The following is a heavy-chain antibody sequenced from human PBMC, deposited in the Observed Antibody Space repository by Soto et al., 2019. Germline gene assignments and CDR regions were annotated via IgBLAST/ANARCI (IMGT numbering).Heavy chain of an antibody. J-gene: IGHJ4*02. D-gene: IGHD6-13*01. V-gene: IGHV3-23*01. CDR1: GFTFRNYA. CDR3: AKDQGSSWYEIDY. CDR2: ISGSGGST. Sequence: PXXSLRLSCAASGFTFRNYAVPWVLQAPGKGLEWVSTISGSGGSTYYADSVKGRFTISRDNSKNTLYLQMNSLRAEDTAVYYCAKDQGSSWYEIDYWGQGTLVTVSS.